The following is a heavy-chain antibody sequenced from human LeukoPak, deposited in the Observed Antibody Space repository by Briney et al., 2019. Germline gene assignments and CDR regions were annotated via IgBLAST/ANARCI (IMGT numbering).Heavy chain of an antibody. CDR3: ARAVTGNWFDP. CDR1: GGSISSHY. J-gene: IGHJ5*02. CDR2: IYYSGST. V-gene: IGHV4-59*11. D-gene: IGHD1-14*01. Sequence: SETLSLTCTVSGGSISSHYWSWIRQPPGKGLEWIGYIYYSGSTNYNPSLKSRVTISVDTSKNQSSLKLSSVTAADTAVYYCARAVTGNWFDPWGQGTLVTVSS.